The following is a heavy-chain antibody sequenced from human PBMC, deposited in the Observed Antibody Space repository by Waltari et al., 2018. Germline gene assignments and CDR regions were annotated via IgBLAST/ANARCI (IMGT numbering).Heavy chain of an antibody. CDR2: INPNSGGT. CDR3: ARELSLHLGELSLAPDY. D-gene: IGHD3-16*02. J-gene: IGHJ4*02. Sequence: QVQLVQSGAEVKKPGASVKVACKDSGYTFTGYSKHWGRQAPRQGLECMGRINPNSGGTNYAQKFQCRVTMTRDTSISTASMDLRRLRSDDTAVYYCARELSLHLGELSLAPDYWGQGTLVTVSS. V-gene: IGHV1-2*06. CDR1: GYTFTGYS.